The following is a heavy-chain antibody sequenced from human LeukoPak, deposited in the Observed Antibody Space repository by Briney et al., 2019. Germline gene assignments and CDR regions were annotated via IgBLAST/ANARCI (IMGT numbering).Heavy chain of an antibody. CDR1: GGTFSSYA. D-gene: IGHD5-12*01. CDR2: IIPILGIA. J-gene: IGHJ4*02. V-gene: IGHV1-69*04. Sequence: SVKVSCKASGGTFSSYAISWVRQAPGQGLEWMGRIIPILGIANYAQKFQGRVTITADKSTSTAYMEMSSLRSEDAAVYYCARSGYDRYYFDYWGQGTLVTVSS. CDR3: ARSGYDRYYFDY.